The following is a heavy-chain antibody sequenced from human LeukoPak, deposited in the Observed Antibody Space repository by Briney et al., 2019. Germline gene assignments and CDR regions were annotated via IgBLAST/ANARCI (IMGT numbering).Heavy chain of an antibody. Sequence: ASVKVSCKASGYTFTRYYMHWVRQAPGQGLEWMGIINPSGGSTSYAQKFQGRVTMTRDMSTSTVYMELSSLRSEDTAVFYCARAGLRYFDWGPNLYWGQGTLVTVSS. CDR3: ARAGLRYFDWGPNLY. J-gene: IGHJ4*02. V-gene: IGHV1-46*01. CDR2: INPSGGST. CDR1: GYTFTRYY. D-gene: IGHD3-9*01.